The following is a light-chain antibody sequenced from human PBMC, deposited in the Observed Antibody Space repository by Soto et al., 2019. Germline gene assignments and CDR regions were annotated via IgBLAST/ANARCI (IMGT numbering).Light chain of an antibody. CDR2: EDT. CDR3: FSYAGSSSWV. J-gene: IGLJ3*02. CDR1: RSDIGSYNS. Sequence: QSVLTQPASVSGSPGQSITISCTGTRSDIGSYNSIAWYQQHPGKAPRVMIFEDTKRPSGISNRFSGSKSGSTASLTISGLQAEDEADYFCFSYAGSSSWVFGGGTKLTVL. V-gene: IGLV2-23*01.